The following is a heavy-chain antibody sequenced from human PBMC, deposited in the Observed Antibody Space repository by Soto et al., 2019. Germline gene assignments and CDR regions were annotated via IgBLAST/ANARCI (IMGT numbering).Heavy chain of an antibody. Sequence: PGGSLRLSCAASGSTFDDYAMHWVRQAPGKGLEWVSLISWDGGSTYYADSVKGRFTISRDNSKNSLYLQMNSLRAEDTALYYCAKSRSSSWPHDAFDIWGQGTMGTVSS. D-gene: IGHD6-13*01. CDR2: ISWDGGST. CDR3: AKSRSSSWPHDAFDI. J-gene: IGHJ3*02. V-gene: IGHV3-43D*04. CDR1: GSTFDDYA.